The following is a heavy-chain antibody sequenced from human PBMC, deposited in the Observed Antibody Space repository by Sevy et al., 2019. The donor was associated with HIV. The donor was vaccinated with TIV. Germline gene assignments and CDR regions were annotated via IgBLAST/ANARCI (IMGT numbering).Heavy chain of an antibody. CDR3: ARVQITGAKPDYFDY. J-gene: IGHJ4*02. CDR1: GFTFSNYW. Sequence: GGSLRLSCAVSGFTFSNYWMSWVRQAPGKGLECEANINQDGGEKYYLDSVKGRFFVSRDNAKNSLYLQMDSLRAEDTAVYYCARVQITGAKPDYFDYWGQGTLVTVSS. V-gene: IGHV3-7*01. CDR2: INQDGGEK. D-gene: IGHD1-7*01.